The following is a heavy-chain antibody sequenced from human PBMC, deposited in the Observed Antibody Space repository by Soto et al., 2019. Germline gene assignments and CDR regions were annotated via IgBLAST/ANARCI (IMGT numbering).Heavy chain of an antibody. V-gene: IGHV1-18*01. CDR2: ISAHNGNT. Sequence: QVHLVQSGAEVKKPGASVKVSCKCSGYTFPSYGITWVRQAPGQGLEWRGWISAHNGNTDYAQKLQGRVTVTRDTSTSTAYMELRSLRSDDTAVYYCARGRYGDYWGQGALVTVSS. D-gene: IGHD1-1*01. CDR3: ARGRYGDY. CDR1: GYTFPSYG. J-gene: IGHJ4*02.